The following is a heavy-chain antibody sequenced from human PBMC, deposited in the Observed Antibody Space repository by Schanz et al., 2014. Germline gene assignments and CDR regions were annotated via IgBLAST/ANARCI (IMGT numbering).Heavy chain of an antibody. CDR1: GGTFSSYA. V-gene: IGHV1-69*04. CDR3: ARAGQDYSDSSGYATYYFGN. D-gene: IGHD3-22*01. J-gene: IGHJ4*02. Sequence: QVPLVQSGAEVKKPGSSVKVSCKASGGTFSSYAFSWVRQAPGQGLEWMGKIIPILDITNYAQKFQGRVTIAADKSTSTAYMELSNLRSEDTAVYYCARAGQDYSDSSGYATYYFGNWGQGTLVTVSS. CDR2: IIPILDIT.